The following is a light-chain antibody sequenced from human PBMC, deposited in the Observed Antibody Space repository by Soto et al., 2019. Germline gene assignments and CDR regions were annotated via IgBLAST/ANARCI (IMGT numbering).Light chain of an antibody. CDR3: AAWDDSLSAYVI. CDR1: SSNIGSNY. V-gene: IGLV1-47*01. J-gene: IGLJ2*01. CDR2: RNN. Sequence: QSVLTQPPSASGTPGQRVTISCSGSSSNIGSNYVYWYQQVPGTAPKLLIYRNNQRPSGVPDRFSGSKSGTSAFLAITGLRSEDEADYYCAAWDDSLSAYVIFGGGTKLTVL.